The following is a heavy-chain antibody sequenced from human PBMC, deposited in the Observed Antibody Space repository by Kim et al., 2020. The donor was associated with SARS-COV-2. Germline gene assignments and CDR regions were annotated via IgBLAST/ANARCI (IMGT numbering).Heavy chain of an antibody. V-gene: IGHV4-34*01. Sequence: SETLSLTCAVYGGSFSGYYWSRIRQPPGKGLEWIGKINHSGSTNYNPSLKSRVTISVDTSKNQFSLKLSSVTAADTAVYYCARGRKGRPTRPVAVAGSSMGFDYWGQGTLVTVSS. CDR1: GGSFSGYY. CDR2: INHSGST. D-gene: IGHD6-19*01. CDR3: ARGRKGRPTRPVAVAGSSMGFDY. J-gene: IGHJ4*02.